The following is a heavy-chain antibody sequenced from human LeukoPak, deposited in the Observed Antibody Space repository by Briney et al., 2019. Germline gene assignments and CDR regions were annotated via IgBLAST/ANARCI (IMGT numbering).Heavy chain of an antibody. CDR1: GGTFSSYA. CDR2: IIPIFGTA. J-gene: IGHJ4*02. V-gene: IGHV1-69*05. CDR3: ASNYGSGTNFDY. Sequence: SVKVSCKASGGTFSSYAISWVRQAPGQGLEWMGGIIPIFGTANYAQTFQGRVTITTDESTSTAYMELSSLRSEDTAVYYCASNYGSGTNFDYWGQGTLVTVSS. D-gene: IGHD3-10*01.